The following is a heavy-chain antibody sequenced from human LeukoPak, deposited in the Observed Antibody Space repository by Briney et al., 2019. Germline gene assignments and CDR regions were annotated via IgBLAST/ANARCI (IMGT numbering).Heavy chain of an antibody. CDR3: ANKGSEDGYRLHFDL. V-gene: IGHV3-23*01. D-gene: IGHD5-24*01. CDR1: GFTFNNFV. CDR2: ISGSGGAT. J-gene: IGHJ4*02. Sequence: GGSLRLSCAPSGFTFNNFVMSCVRQAPGKGLEWVSTISGSGGATDYANSVQGRFTISRDNSKNTLYLQMSSLRAEDTAVYYCANKGSEDGYRLHFDLWGQGTLVTVSS.